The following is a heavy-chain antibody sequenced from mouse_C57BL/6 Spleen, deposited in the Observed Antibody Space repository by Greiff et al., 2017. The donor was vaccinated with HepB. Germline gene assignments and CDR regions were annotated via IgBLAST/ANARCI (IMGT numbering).Heavy chain of an antibody. CDR2: ISSGGSYT. CDR1: GFTFSSYG. Sequence: DVQLVESGGDLVKPGGSLKLSCAASGFTFSSYGMSWVRQTPDKRLEWVATISSGGSYTYYPDSVKGRFTISRDNAKNTLYLQMSSLKSEDTAMYYCARPDGYYVNFDVWGTGTTVTVSS. D-gene: IGHD2-3*01. J-gene: IGHJ1*03. V-gene: IGHV5-6*01. CDR3: ARPDGYYVNFDV.